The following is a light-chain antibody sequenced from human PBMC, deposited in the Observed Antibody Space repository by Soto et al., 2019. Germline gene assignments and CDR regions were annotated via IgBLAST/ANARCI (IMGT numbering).Light chain of an antibody. V-gene: IGKV1-5*01. CDR2: GVS. Sequence: DIQMTQSPSTRSASVGDRVTITCRASQSVGRSLDWYQQQPGKAPKLLVYGVSTLESGVPARFSGLGSGTEFTLSISSLQPSDFGTDYCQKFYKGWTFGQGTRV. CDR3: QKFYKGWT. J-gene: IGKJ1*01. CDR1: QSVGRS.